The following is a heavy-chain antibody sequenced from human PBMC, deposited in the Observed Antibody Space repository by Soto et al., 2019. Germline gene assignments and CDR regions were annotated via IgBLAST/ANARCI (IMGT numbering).Heavy chain of an antibody. D-gene: IGHD2-2*01. Sequence: GGSLRLSCAASGFTFSSYGMHWVRQAPGKGLEWVAVISYDGSTKYYADSVKGRFTISRDNSKNTLYLQMNSLRAEDTAVYDCAVGSSTSSCFDYWGQGTRVTASS. CDR2: ISYDGSTK. CDR3: AVGSSTSSCFDY. J-gene: IGHJ4*02. V-gene: IGHV3-30*03. CDR1: GFTFSSYG.